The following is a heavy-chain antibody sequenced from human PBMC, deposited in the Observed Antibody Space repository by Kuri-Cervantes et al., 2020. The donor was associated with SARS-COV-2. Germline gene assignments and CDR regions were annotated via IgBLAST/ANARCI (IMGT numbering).Heavy chain of an antibody. Sequence: GESLKISCAASGFTFGSYSMNWVRQAPGKGLEWVSSISSSSSYIYYADSVKGRFTISRDNAKNSLYLQMNSLRAEDTAVYYCARGWGYYYGSGQFDYWGQGTLVTVSS. CDR3: ARGWGYYYGSGQFDY. V-gene: IGHV3-21*01. CDR2: ISSSSSYI. D-gene: IGHD3-10*01. CDR1: GFTFGSYS. J-gene: IGHJ4*02.